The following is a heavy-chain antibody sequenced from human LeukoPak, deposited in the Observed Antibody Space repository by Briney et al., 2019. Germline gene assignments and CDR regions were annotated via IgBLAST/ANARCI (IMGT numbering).Heavy chain of an antibody. J-gene: IGHJ4*02. Sequence: GSSVKVSCKASGGTFSSYAISWVRQAPGQGLEWMGGIIPIFGTANYAQKFQGRVTITADESTGTAYMELSSLRSEDTAVYYCAREWSIAAGFDYWGQGTLVTVSS. V-gene: IGHV1-69*01. CDR1: GGTFSSYA. CDR3: AREWSIAAGFDY. D-gene: IGHD6-13*01. CDR2: IIPIFGTA.